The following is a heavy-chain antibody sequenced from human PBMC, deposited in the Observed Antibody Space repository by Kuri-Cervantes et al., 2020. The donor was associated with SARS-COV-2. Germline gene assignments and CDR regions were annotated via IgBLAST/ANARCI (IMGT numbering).Heavy chain of an antibody. V-gene: IGHV4-34*01. CDR1: GGSFSGYY. D-gene: IGHD1-14*01. Sequence: GSLRLSCAVYGGSFSGYYWSWIRLPPGKGLEWIGEINHSGSTNYNPSLKSRVTISVDTSKNQFSLKLSSVTAADTAVYYCARHRWFDPWGQGTLVTVSS. CDR3: ARHRWFDP. CDR2: INHSGST. J-gene: IGHJ5*02.